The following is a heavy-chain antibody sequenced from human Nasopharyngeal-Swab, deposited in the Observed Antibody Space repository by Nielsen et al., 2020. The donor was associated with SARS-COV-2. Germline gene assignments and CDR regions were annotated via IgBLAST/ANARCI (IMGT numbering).Heavy chain of an antibody. CDR3: ARADWNDPTTFDY. V-gene: IGHV3-30-3*01. Sequence: GESLKIPCAASGFTFSSYAMHWVRQAPGKGLEWVAVISYDGSNKYYAVSVKGRFTISRDNSKNTLYLQMNSLRAEDTAVYYCARADWNDPTTFDYWGQGTLVTVSS. CDR2: ISYDGSNK. CDR1: GFTFSSYA. J-gene: IGHJ4*02. D-gene: IGHD1-1*01.